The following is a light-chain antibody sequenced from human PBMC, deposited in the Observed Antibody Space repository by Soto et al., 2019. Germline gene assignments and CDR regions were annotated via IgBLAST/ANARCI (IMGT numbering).Light chain of an antibody. CDR1: SSDVGGYNY. V-gene: IGLV2-14*01. Sequence: QSVLTQPASVSGSPGQSITISCTGTSSDVGGYNYVSWYQQHPGKAPKLVIFDVSDRPSGVSNRFSGSKSGNTASLTISGLQAEDEDDYYCSSYSSSSTRVFGTGTKLTVL. CDR3: SSYSSSSTRV. J-gene: IGLJ1*01. CDR2: DVS.